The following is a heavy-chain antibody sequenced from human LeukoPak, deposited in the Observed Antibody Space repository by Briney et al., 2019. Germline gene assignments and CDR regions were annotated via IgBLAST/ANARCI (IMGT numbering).Heavy chain of an antibody. CDR3: ARDHSSSCQLFDY. CDR2: ISAYNGEI. V-gene: IGHV1-18*01. J-gene: IGHJ4*02. CDR1: GYTSSSFG. Sequence: ASVKVSCKASGYTSSSFGITWVRQAPGQGLEWMGWISAYNGEIKYAQRIQGRVTMTTDTSTATAYMELRSLRSDDTAVYYCARDHSSSCQLFDYWGQGTLVTVSS. D-gene: IGHD6-13*01.